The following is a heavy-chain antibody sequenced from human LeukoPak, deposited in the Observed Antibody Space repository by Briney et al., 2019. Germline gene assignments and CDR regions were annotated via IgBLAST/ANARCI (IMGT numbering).Heavy chain of an antibody. CDR3: ATIRRYYYDSSGYLDY. Sequence: GGSLRLSCAASGFTFSIYEMNWVRQAPGKGLEWVSYISSSGSTIYYADSVKGRFTISRDNAKNSLYLQMNSLRAEDTAVYYCATIRRYYYDSSGYLDYWGQGTLVTVSS. V-gene: IGHV3-48*03. CDR1: GFTFSIYE. CDR2: ISSSGSTI. D-gene: IGHD3-22*01. J-gene: IGHJ4*02.